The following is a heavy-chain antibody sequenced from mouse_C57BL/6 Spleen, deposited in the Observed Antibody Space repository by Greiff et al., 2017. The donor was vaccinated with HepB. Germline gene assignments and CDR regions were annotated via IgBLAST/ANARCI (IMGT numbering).Heavy chain of an antibody. CDR1: GYTFTSYW. J-gene: IGHJ2*01. CDR2: IDPSDSYT. V-gene: IGHV1-69*01. Sequence: QVQLQQPGAELVMPGASVKLSCKASGYTFTSYWMHWVKQRPGQGLEWIGEIDPSDSYTNYNQKFKGKSTLTVDKSSSTAYMQLSSLTSEDSAVYYCARWYYGTVFDYWGQGTTLTVAS. CDR3: ARWYYGTVFDY. D-gene: IGHD1-1*01.